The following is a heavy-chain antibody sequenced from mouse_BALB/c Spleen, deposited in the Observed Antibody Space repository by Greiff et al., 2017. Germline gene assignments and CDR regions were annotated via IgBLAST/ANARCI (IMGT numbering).Heavy chain of an antibody. CDR2: INSNGGST. J-gene: IGHJ2*01. Sequence: EVMLVESGGGLVQPGGSLKLSCAASGFTFSSYGMSWVRQTPDKRLELVATINSNGGSTYYPDSVKGRFTISRDNAKNTLYLQMSSLKSEDTAMYYCARGRDSSGYGYFDYWGQGTTLTVSS. V-gene: IGHV5-6-3*01. CDR1: GFTFSSYG. CDR3: ARGRDSSGYGYFDY. D-gene: IGHD3-2*01.